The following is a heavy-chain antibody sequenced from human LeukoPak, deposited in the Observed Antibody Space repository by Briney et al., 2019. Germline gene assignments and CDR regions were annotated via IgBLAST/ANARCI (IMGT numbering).Heavy chain of an antibody. CDR2: INPNSGGT. CDR1: GYTFTGHY. CDR3: ARDGYYYGLNFDY. J-gene: IGHJ4*02. D-gene: IGHD3-22*01. Sequence: ASVKVSCKASGYTFTGHYMHWVRQAPGQGLEWMGWINPNSGGTNYAQKFQGRVTMTRDTSISTAYMELSRLRSDDTAVYYCARDGYYYGLNFDYWGQGTLVTVSS. V-gene: IGHV1-2*02.